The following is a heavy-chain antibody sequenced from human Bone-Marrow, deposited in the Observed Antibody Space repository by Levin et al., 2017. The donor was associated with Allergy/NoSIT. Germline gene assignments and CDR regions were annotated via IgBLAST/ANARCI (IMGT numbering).Heavy chain of an antibody. V-gene: IGHV3-53*01. CDR2: IYSGGST. CDR1: GVTVSNNY. J-gene: IGHJ4*02. CDR3: ARDPPGGGY. Sequence: GGSLRLSCAASGVTVSNNYMSWVRQAPGKGLEWVSVIYSGGSTYYAESVKGRFTISRNNSKNTLYLQMNSLRAEDTAIYYCARDPPGGGYWGQGTLVTVSS. D-gene: IGHD3-10*01.